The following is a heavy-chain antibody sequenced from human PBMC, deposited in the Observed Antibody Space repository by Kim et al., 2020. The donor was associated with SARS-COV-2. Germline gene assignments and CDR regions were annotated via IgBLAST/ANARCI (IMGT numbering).Heavy chain of an antibody. CDR3: ARVRYYYDSSGYYLYYFDY. CDR2: MNPNSGNT. V-gene: IGHV1-8*01. Sequence: ASVKVSCKASGYTFTSYDINWVRQATGQGLEWMGWMNPNSGNTGYAQKFQGRVTMTRNTSISTAYMELSSLRSEDTAVYYCARVRYYYDSSGYYLYYFDYWGQGTLVTVSS. J-gene: IGHJ4*02. CDR1: GYTFTSYD. D-gene: IGHD3-22*01.